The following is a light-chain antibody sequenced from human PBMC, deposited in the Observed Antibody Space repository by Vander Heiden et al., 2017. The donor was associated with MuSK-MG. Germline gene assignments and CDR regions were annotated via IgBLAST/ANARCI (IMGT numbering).Light chain of an antibody. J-gene: IGKJ4*01. CDR3: QQYNNWPPLT. CDR2: GAS. Sequence: EIVMTQTPATLSVSPGERATLSCRASQSVGSDLAWYQQKPGQAPRLFIYGASTRATGIPARFSGSGSGTEFTLTISSLQSEDFAVYYCQQYNNWPPLTFGGGTKVEIK. V-gene: IGKV3-15*01. CDR1: QSVGSD.